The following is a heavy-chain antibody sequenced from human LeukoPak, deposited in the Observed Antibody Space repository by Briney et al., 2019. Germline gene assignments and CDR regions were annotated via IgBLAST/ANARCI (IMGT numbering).Heavy chain of an antibody. CDR1: GFTFDDYA. Sequence: ALRLSCAASGFTFDDYAMYWVRQAPGKGLEWVSGITWNSGTIGYADSVKGRFTISRDNVRNSVFLQMNSLRVEDTAVYYCAKDPRGFARVAGPYFDYWGQGTLVTVSS. V-gene: IGHV3-9*01. CDR3: AKDPRGFARVAGPYFDY. D-gene: IGHD6-19*01. CDR2: ITWNSGTI. J-gene: IGHJ4*02.